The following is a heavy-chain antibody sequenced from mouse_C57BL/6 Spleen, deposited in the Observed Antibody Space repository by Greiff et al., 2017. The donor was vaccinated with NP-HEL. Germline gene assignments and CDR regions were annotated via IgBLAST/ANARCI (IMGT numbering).Heavy chain of an antibody. D-gene: IGHD1-1*01. J-gene: IGHJ3*01. Sequence: QVQLQQPGAGLVRPGTSVKLSCKASGYTFTSYWMHWVKQRPGQGLEWIGVIDPSDSYTNSNQKFKGKATLTLSTSSRTAYMQLSSLTSDDSAVYYCAREGYGSSFAYWGKGTLVTVSA. CDR2: IDPSDSYT. CDR1: GYTFTSYW. CDR3: AREGYGSSFAY. V-gene: IGHV1-59*01.